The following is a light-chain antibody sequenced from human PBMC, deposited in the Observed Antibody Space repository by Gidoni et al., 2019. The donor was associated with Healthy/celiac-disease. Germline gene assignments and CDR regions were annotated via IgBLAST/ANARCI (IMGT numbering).Light chain of an antibody. J-gene: IGLJ2*01. Sequence: TQPASVSGSPGQSITISCTGTSSDVGSYNLVSWYQQHPGKAPKLMIYEGSKRPSGVSNRFSGSKSGNTASLTISGLQAEDEADYYCCSYAGSRGVVFGGGTKLTVL. CDR3: CSYAGSRGVV. CDR1: SSDVGSYNL. CDR2: EGS. V-gene: IGLV2-23*01.